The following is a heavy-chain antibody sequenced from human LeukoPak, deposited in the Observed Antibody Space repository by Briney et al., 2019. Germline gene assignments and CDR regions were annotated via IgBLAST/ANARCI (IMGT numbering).Heavy chain of an antibody. CDR2: IYPGDSDT. CDR3: ARLHGNPYYDSCGSD. Sequence: GESLKISCKGSGYSFTSYWIGWVCQMPGKGLEWMGIIYPGDSDTRYSPSFQGQVTISADKSISTAYLQWSGLKASDTAMYYCARLHGNPYYDSCGSDWGQGTLVTVSS. D-gene: IGHD3-22*01. V-gene: IGHV5-51*01. J-gene: IGHJ4*02. CDR1: GYSFTSYW.